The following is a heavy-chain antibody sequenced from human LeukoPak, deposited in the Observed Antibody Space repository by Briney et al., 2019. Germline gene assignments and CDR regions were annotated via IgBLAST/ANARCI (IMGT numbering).Heavy chain of an antibody. V-gene: IGHV1-3*01. Sequence: GASVKVSCKASGYTFTSYAMHWVRQAPGQGLEWMEWINAGNGNTKYSQKFQGRVTITRDTSASTAYMELSSLRSEDTAVYYCARVRYSSPPSHWGQGTLVTVSS. CDR3: ARVRYSSPPSH. CDR2: INAGNGNT. D-gene: IGHD6-19*01. CDR1: GYTFTSYA. J-gene: IGHJ4*02.